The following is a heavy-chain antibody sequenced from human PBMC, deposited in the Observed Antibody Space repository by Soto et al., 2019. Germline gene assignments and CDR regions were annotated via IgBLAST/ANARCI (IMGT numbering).Heavy chain of an antibody. J-gene: IGHJ6*02. D-gene: IGHD6-6*01. CDR1: GDSVSSNSAA. V-gene: IGHV6-1*01. Sequence: PSQTLSLTCAISGDSVSSNSAAWNWIRQSPSRGLEWLGRTYYRSKWYNDYAVSVKSRITINPDTSKNQFSLQLNSVTPEDTAVYYCARGTYSRSSGRYYYYGMDVWGQGTTVTVSS. CDR3: ARGTYSRSSGRYYYYGMDV. CDR2: TYYRSKWYN.